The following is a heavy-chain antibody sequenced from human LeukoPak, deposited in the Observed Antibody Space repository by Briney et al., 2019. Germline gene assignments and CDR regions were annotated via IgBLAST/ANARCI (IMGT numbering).Heavy chain of an antibody. CDR1: GYTFTGYY. CDR2: INPNSGGT. J-gene: IGHJ2*01. Sequence: EASVKVSCKASGYTFTGYYMHWVRQAPGQGLEWMGWINPNSGGTNYAQKFQGWVTMTRDTSISTAYMELSRLRSDDTAVYYCARDGKRNYGDYAYFDLWGRGTLVTVSS. V-gene: IGHV1-2*04. D-gene: IGHD4-17*01. CDR3: ARDGKRNYGDYAYFDL.